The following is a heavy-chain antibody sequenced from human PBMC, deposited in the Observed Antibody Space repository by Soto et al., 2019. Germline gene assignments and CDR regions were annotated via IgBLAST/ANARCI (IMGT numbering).Heavy chain of an antibody. J-gene: IGHJ4*01. Sequence: GGSLRLSCPASVFTFGNAWINWVRQTPGKGLEWVGRVKSKTDGGTTDFAAPVKGRFAISRDDSKNMVYLEMNSLKTEDTAIYYCTTDSYITSIIVRFDYWGHGTLVTVSS. CDR2: VKSKTDGGTT. V-gene: IGHV3-15*07. CDR3: TTDSYITSIIVRFDY. CDR1: VFTFGNAW. D-gene: IGHD3-22*01.